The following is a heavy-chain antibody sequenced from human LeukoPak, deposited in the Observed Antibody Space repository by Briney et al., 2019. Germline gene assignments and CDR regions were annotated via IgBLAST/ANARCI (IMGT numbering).Heavy chain of an antibody. CDR2: ISGSGRGGNT. Sequence: GGSLRLSCAASGFTFSSYAMSWVRLAPGKGLEWVSGISGSGRGGNTYYADSVKGRFTISRDDSKNTLYLQVNSLRAEDTAVYYCAKAGSIRFDYWGQGTLVTVSS. CDR1: GFTFSSYA. J-gene: IGHJ4*02. D-gene: IGHD1-26*01. CDR3: AKAGSIRFDY. V-gene: IGHV3-23*01.